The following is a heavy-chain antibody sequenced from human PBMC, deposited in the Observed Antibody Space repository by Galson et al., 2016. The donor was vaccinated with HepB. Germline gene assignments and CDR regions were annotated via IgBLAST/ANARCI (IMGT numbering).Heavy chain of an antibody. CDR1: GGSISSYY. CDR3: ARRLGGSPFDF. Sequence: SETLSLTCTVSGGSISSYYWSWIRQPPGKGLEWIGYIYYGGSTNYNPSLKSRVTISVDTSKNQFSLKLSSVTAADTSVYYCARRLGGSPFDFWGQGTLVTVSS. D-gene: IGHD3-10*01. J-gene: IGHJ4*02. V-gene: IGHV4-59*12. CDR2: IYYGGST.